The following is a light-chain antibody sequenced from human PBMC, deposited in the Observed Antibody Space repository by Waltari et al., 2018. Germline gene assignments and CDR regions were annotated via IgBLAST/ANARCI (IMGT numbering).Light chain of an antibody. CDR1: RNDVGCYTS. Sequence: QSALTQPASVSGSPGQSVTIFCNGTRNDVGCYTSVRWYQEHPGQAPRVIIYDVSDRPSGVSDRFSGSKSGNTASLTISGLQAEDEADYYCSSQSSNNVVLFGGGIKLTVL. V-gene: IGLV2-14*01. CDR2: DVS. CDR3: SSQSSNNVVL. J-gene: IGLJ2*01.